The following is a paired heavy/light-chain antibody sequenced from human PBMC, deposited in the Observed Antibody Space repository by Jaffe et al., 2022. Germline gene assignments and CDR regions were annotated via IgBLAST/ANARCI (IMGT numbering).Light chain of an antibody. CDR1: QGISSY. CDR3: QQLNSYLL. J-gene: IGKJ4*01. CDR2: AAS. V-gene: IGKV1-9*01. Sequence: DIQLTQSPSFLSASVGDRVTITCRASQGISSYLAWYQQKPGKAPKLLIYAASTLQSGVPSRFSGSGSGTEFTLTISSLQPEDFATYYCQQLNSYLLFGGGTKVEIK.
Heavy chain of an antibody. CDR2: INWNGGST. CDR1: GFTFDDYG. Sequence: EVQLVESGGGVVRPGGSLRLSCAASGFTFDDYGMSWVRQAPGKGLEWVSGINWNGGSTGYADSVKGRFTISRDNAKNSLYLQMNSLRAEDTALYHCARVDSSGWYGALHGAFDIWGQGTMVTVSS. J-gene: IGHJ3*02. V-gene: IGHV3-20*01. CDR3: ARVDSSGWYGALHGAFDI. D-gene: IGHD6-19*01.